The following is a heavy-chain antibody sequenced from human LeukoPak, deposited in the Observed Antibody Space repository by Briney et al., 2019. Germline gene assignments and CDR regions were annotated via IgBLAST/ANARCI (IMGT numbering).Heavy chain of an antibody. V-gene: IGHV4-34*01. CDR3: ARLLYRLSTLDV. CDR2: INHSGST. J-gene: IGHJ6*04. CDR1: GGSFSGYY. D-gene: IGHD2-15*01. Sequence: KPSETLSLTCAVYGGSFSGYYWSWIRQPPGKGLEWIGEINHSGSTNYNPSLKSRVTISVDTSKNQFSLKLSSVTAADTAVYYCARLLYRLSTLDVWGKGTTVTISS.